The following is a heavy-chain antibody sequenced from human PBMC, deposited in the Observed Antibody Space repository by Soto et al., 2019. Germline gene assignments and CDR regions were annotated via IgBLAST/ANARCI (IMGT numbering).Heavy chain of an antibody. Sequence: GGSLRLSCEASGFIFSSYSMNWVRQAPGKGLEWVSYISSSSSTMYYADSVKGRFTISRDNAKNSLYLQMNSLRDEDTAVYYCARDPPLYSSGWYGAFDYWGQGTLVTVSS. J-gene: IGHJ4*02. CDR3: ARDPPLYSSGWYGAFDY. CDR2: ISSSSSTM. CDR1: GFIFSSYS. D-gene: IGHD6-19*01. V-gene: IGHV3-48*02.